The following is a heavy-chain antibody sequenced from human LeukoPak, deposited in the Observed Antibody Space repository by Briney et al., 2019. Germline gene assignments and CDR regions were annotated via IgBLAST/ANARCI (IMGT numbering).Heavy chain of an antibody. J-gene: IGHJ4*02. Sequence: SEPLSLTCTVSGGSICGYYWIWIPQPPGKAREWVGYIYYCGSTNYNPSLKRRVHISVDTYKKQFSLELRSVTAADPAVYYCARLTITFSHFDYWGQGTLVAVSS. V-gene: IGHV4-59*12. D-gene: IGHD3-16*01. CDR3: ARLTITFSHFDY. CDR2: IYYCGST. CDR1: GGSICGYY.